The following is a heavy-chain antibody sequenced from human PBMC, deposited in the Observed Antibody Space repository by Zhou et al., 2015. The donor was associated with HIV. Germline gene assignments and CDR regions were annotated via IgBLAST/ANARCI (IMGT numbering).Heavy chain of an antibody. V-gene: IGHV1-69*06. CDR2: IIPIFGTA. J-gene: IGHJ6*02. Sequence: QVQLVQSGAEVKKPGSSVKVSCKASGGTFSSYAISWVRQAPGQGLEWMGGIIPIFGTANYAQKFQGRVTITADKSTSTAYMELSSLRSEDTAVYYCARDRSAYCGGDCPGMDVWGQGTTVTVSS. CDR1: GGTFSSYA. CDR3: ARDRSAYCGGDCPGMDV. D-gene: IGHD2-21*02.